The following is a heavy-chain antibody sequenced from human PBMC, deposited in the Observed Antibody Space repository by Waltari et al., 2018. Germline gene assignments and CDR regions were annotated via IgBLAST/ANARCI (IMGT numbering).Heavy chain of an antibody. D-gene: IGHD6-13*01. J-gene: IGHJ5*02. V-gene: IGHV3-74*01. CDR3: TKWLTSAGTGWFDR. CDR1: GFTFSRYW. Sequence: EEQLVESGGGLAQPGESLGLSCAASGFTFSRYWMDWVRQAAGKGLVWVKGISSDGSSKTYADSVKGRFTSSRDDAKNTLHLQMNSLRAEDTARYYCTKWLTSAGTGWFDRWGQGTLVTVAS. CDR2: ISSDGSSK.